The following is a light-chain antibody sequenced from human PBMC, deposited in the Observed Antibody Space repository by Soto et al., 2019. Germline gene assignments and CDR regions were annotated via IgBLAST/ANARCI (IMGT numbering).Light chain of an antibody. CDR3: QQFNSYPIT. CDR1: QRISRW. Sequence: DIQMTQSPATLSASVGDRVTITCRASQRISRWLNWYQQKPGKAPKLLIYEASSLESGVPSRFSGSGSGTEFTLTIGGLQPDDFATYYCQQFNSYPITFGQGTRLEIK. V-gene: IGKV1-5*01. CDR2: EAS. J-gene: IGKJ5*01.